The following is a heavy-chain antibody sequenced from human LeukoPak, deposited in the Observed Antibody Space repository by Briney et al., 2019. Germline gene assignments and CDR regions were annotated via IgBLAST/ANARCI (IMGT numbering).Heavy chain of an antibody. CDR2: IYYSGST. V-gene: IGHV4-61*01. J-gene: IGHJ4*02. D-gene: IGHD2-2*02. Sequence: SETLSLTCTVSGGSVSSGSYYWSWIRQPPGTGLAWIGYIYYSGSTNYNPSLKSRVTISVDTSKNQSSLKLSSVTAADTAVYYCARQVTSCCTDYWGQGTLVTVSS. CDR3: ARQVTSCCTDY. CDR1: GGSVSSGSYY.